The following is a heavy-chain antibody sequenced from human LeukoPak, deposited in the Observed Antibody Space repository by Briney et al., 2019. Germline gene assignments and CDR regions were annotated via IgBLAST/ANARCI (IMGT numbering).Heavy chain of an antibody. J-gene: IGHJ4*02. CDR1: GGFMSTYY. CDR3: ARVTGRGDYEIDY. V-gene: IGHV4-59*08. Sequence: SETLSLTCTVSGGFMSTYYWSWIRQPPGKGLEWIGYIYYSGSTYYNPSLKSRVTISVDTSKNQFSLKLSSVTAADTAVYYCARVTGRGDYEIDYWGQGTLVTVSS. CDR2: IYYSGST. D-gene: IGHD4-17*01.